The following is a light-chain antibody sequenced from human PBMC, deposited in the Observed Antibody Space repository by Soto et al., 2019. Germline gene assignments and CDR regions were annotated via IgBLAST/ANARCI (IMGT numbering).Light chain of an antibody. CDR1: SSDVGNYNL. Sequence: QSALTQPASVSGSPGQSITISCTGTSSDVGNYNLVSWYQQVPGKAPKLIIYEVIQRPSGVSNRFSGSKSGNTASLTISGLQAEDEGDYYCCSYAGSTALFGGGTKLT. CDR2: EVI. CDR3: CSYAGSTAL. V-gene: IGLV2-23*02. J-gene: IGLJ2*01.